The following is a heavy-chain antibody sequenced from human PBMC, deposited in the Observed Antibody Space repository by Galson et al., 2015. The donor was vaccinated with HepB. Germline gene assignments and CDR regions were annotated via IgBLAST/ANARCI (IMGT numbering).Heavy chain of an antibody. CDR3: ARVVYGIAAAGPDYYWYFDL. Sequence: SLRLSCAASGFTVSSNYMRWVRQAPGKGLEWVSVIYSGGSTYYADSVKGRFTISRDNSKNTLYLQMNSLRAEDTAVYYCARVVYGIAAAGPDYYWYFDLWGRGTLVTVSS. CDR2: IYSGGST. J-gene: IGHJ2*01. V-gene: IGHV3-66*01. CDR1: GFTVSSNY. D-gene: IGHD6-13*01.